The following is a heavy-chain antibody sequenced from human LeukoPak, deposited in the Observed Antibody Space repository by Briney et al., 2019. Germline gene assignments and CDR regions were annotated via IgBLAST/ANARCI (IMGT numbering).Heavy chain of an antibody. D-gene: IGHD6-19*01. J-gene: IGHJ4*02. CDR3: AKVQYSSGWLHDY. CDR1: GLTFSSYA. CDR2: ISGSGGGT. V-gene: IGHV3-23*01. Sequence: PGGSLRLSCTASGLTFSSYAMSWVRQAPGKGLEWVSAISGSGGGTYYADSVKGRFTISRDNSKKMLYLQMNSLRAEDTAVYYCAKVQYSSGWLHDYWGQGTLVSVSS.